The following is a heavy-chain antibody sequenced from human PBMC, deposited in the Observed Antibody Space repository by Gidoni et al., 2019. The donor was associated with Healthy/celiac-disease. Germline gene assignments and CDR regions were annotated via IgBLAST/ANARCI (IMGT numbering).Heavy chain of an antibody. D-gene: IGHD2-15*01. CDR1: GFTFTSSA. J-gene: IGHJ6*02. V-gene: IGHV1-58*01. CDR2: IVVGSGNT. Sequence: QMQLVQSGPEVKKPGTSVKVSCKASGFTFTSSAVQWVRQARGQRLEWIGWIVVGSGNTNYAQKFQERVTITRDMSTSTAYMELSSLRSEDTAVYYCAASPSLGYCSGGSCYEYYYGMDVWGQGTTVTVSS. CDR3: AASPSLGYCSGGSCYEYYYGMDV.